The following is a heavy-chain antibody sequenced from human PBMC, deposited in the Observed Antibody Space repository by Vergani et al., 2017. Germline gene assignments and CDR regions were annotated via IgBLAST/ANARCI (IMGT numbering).Heavy chain of an antibody. V-gene: IGHV1-24*01. CDR2: FDPEHGEV. Sequence: QVQLVQSGSEVMKPGASVKVSCQVSGYSLTELTIHWVRQAPGKGLEWMGGFDPEHGEVTFAHHIQGRVTMTEDRSTDTAYMELSSLRPKDTALYYCAIVTEYYDSSGYYLDYWGQGTLVTVSS. CDR1: GYSLTELT. D-gene: IGHD3-22*01. CDR3: AIVTEYYDSSGYYLDY. J-gene: IGHJ4*02.